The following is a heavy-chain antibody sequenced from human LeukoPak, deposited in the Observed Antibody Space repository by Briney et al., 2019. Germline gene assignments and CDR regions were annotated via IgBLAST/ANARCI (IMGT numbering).Heavy chain of an antibody. CDR2: ISSSGSTI. J-gene: IGHJ4*02. CDR1: GFTFSSYE. CDR3: AKDRYYYDSSGYLDY. V-gene: IGHV3-48*03. Sequence: GGSLRLSCAASGFTFSSYEMNWVRQAPGKGLEWVSYISSSGSTIYYADSVKGRFTISRDNAKNSLYLQMNSLRAEDTAVYYCAKDRYYYDSSGYLDYWGQGTLVTVSS. D-gene: IGHD3-22*01.